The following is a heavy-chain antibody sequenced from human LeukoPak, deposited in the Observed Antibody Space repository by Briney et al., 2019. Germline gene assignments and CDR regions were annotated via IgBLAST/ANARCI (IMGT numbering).Heavy chain of an antibody. V-gene: IGHV3-48*03. J-gene: IGHJ6*03. CDR3: ARDSYSSGWSPYYYYYMDV. CDR1: GYTFSSYE. D-gene: IGHD6-19*01. Sequence: GRSLRLSCAASGYTFSSYEMDWVHQAPGKGLEWVSYISSSGSTIYYADSVKGRFTISRDNAKNSLYLQMNSLRAEDTAAYYCARDSYSSGWSPYYYYYMDVWGKGTTVTVSS. CDR2: ISSSGSTI.